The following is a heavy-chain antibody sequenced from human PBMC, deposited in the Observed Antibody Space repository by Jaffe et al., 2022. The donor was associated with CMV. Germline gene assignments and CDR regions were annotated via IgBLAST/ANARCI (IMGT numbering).Heavy chain of an antibody. D-gene: IGHD3-3*01. CDR1: GGSISSSNW. CDR2: IYHSGST. CDR3: ASLRAEHYDFWSGYYSGGAY. V-gene: IGHV4-4*02. J-gene: IGHJ4*02. Sequence: QVQLQESGPGLVKPSGTLSLTCAVSGGSISSSNWWSWVRQPPGKGLEWIGEIYHSGSTNYNPSLKSRVTISVDKSKNQFSLKLSSVTAADTAVYYCASLRAEHYDFWSGYYSGGAYWGQGTLVTVSS.